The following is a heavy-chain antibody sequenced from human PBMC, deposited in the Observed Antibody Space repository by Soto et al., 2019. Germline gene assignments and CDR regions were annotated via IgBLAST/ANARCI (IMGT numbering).Heavy chain of an antibody. Sequence: SVKVSCKASGGTFSSYAISWVRQAPGQGLEWMGGIIPIFGTANYAQKFRGRVTITADESTSTAYMELSSLRSEDTAVYYCARVGRAYCGGDCYLIYWGQGTLVTVSS. CDR2: IIPIFGTA. D-gene: IGHD2-21*02. V-gene: IGHV1-69*13. J-gene: IGHJ4*02. CDR3: ARVGRAYCGGDCYLIY. CDR1: GGTFSSYA.